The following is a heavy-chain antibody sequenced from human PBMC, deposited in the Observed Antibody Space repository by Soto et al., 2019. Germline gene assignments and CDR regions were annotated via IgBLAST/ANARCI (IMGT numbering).Heavy chain of an antibody. CDR1: GFIFSGYG. V-gene: IGHV3-30*18. Sequence: QVQLVESGGGVVQPGGSLRLPCSGSGFIFSGYGMHWVRQPPGKGLEWVAVISYDGRRKYYEDSVKGRFTVSRDNSQNTVYLEMNSLRVEDSAIYYCAKDILRDQLDWGMDVWGQGTTVTVSS. CDR2: ISYDGRRK. D-gene: IGHD3-9*01. J-gene: IGHJ6*02. CDR3: AKDILRDQLDWGMDV.